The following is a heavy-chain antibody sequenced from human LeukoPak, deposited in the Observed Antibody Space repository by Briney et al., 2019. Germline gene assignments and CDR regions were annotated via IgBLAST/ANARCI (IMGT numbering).Heavy chain of an antibody. CDR1: GFTFSGHW. J-gene: IGHJ4*02. D-gene: IGHD1-1*01. CDR2: INERGTDS. CDR3: VRDETLWTLDW. Sequence: GGSLRLSCIASGFTFSGHWIHWVRQPPGMGLVWVSRINERGTDSMYAESVKGRFTISRDNAKNTVYLQMNSLRAEDTAVYYCVRDETLWTLDWWGQGTLVSVSS. V-gene: IGHV3-74*03.